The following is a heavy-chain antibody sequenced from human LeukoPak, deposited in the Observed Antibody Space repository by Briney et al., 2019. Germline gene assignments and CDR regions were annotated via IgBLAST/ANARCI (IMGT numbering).Heavy chain of an antibody. V-gene: IGHV3-11*04. D-gene: IGHD1-26*01. Sequence: PGGSLRLSCAASGFTFSDYYMSWIRQAPGKGLEWVSYISSSGSTIYYADSVKGRFTISRDNAKNSLYLQMNSLRAEDTAVYYCAREYKWELLGTYYYYYYMDVWGKGTTVTVSS. CDR1: GFTFSDYY. CDR2: ISSSGSTI. J-gene: IGHJ6*03. CDR3: AREYKWELLGTYYYYYYMDV.